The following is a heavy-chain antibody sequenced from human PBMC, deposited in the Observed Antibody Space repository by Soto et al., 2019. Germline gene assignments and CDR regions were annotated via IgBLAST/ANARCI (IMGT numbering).Heavy chain of an antibody. CDR2: IYYSGST. J-gene: IGHJ4*02. D-gene: IGHD6-6*01. CDR1: GGSISSYY. V-gene: IGHV4-59*01. Sequence: SETLSLTCTASGGSISSYYWSWIRQPPGKGLEWIGYIYYSGSTNYNPSLKSRVTISVDTSKNQFSLKLSSVTAADTAVYYCARSLYSSSSGCDYWGQGTLVTVSS. CDR3: ARSLYSSSSGCDY.